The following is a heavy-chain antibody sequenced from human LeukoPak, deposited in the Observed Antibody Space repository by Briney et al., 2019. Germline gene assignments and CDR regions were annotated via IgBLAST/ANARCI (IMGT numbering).Heavy chain of an antibody. J-gene: IGHJ4*02. CDR3: AREGYYYDSSGYPKWDY. V-gene: IGHV1-18*01. CDR1: GYTSTSYG. CDR2: ISAYNGNT. Sequence: ASVKVSCKASGYTSTSYGINWVRQAPGQGLEWMGWISAYNGNTNYAQKLQGRVTMTTDTSTTTAYMELRSLRSDDTAVYYCAREGYYYDSSGYPKWDYWGQGTLVTVSS. D-gene: IGHD3-22*01.